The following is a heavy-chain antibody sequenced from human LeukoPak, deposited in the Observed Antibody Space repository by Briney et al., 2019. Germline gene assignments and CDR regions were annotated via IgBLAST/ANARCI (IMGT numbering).Heavy chain of an antibody. Sequence: PGGSLRLSCAASGFTFSSYGMSWVRQAPGKGLEWVANMKYDGSEKDYVDSVKGRFTISRDNAKNSLYLQKNSLRAEDTAVYYCARDIAAAGLFFDYWGQGTLVTVSS. J-gene: IGHJ4*02. V-gene: IGHV3-7*01. CDR2: MKYDGSEK. CDR1: GFTFSSYG. CDR3: ARDIAAAGLFFDY. D-gene: IGHD6-13*01.